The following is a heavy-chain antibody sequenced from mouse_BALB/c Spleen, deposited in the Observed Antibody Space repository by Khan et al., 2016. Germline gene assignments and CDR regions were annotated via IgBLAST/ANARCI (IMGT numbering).Heavy chain of an antibody. CDR1: GYNFTSYW. V-gene: IGHV1-55*01. D-gene: IGHD2-1*01. J-gene: IGHJ2*01. CDR3: ARDGNYYFDY. Sequence: QVQLQQPGAKLVKPGTSVNLSCKAAGYNFTSYWINWVKLRPGQGLEWIGDIYPGSGSTNYNEKFKSKATLTVDTSSSTAYMQLSSLTSEDSALYYCARDGNYYFDYWGQGTTLTVSS. CDR2: IYPGSGST.